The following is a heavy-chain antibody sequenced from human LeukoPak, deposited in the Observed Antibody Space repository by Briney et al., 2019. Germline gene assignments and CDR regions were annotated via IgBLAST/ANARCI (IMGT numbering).Heavy chain of an antibody. V-gene: IGHV3-48*01. D-gene: IGHD2-15*01. CDR2: ISSSSSTI. CDR1: GFTFSSYS. CDR3: ARTHLGYCSGGSCAGERNWFDP. Sequence: GGSLRLSCAASGFTFSSYSMNWVRQAPGKGLEWVSYISSSSSTIYYADSVKGRFTISRDNAKNSLYLQMNSLRAEDTAVYYCARTHLGYCSGGSCAGERNWFDPWGQGTLVTVSS. J-gene: IGHJ5*02.